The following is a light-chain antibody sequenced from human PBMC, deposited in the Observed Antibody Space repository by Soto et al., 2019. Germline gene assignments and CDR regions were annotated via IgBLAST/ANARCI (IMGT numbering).Light chain of an antibody. J-gene: IGLJ7*01. CDR1: SSNIGNNY. V-gene: IGLV1-51*02. CDR2: ENN. CDR3: GTWDSSLSALAV. Sequence: QSVLTQPPSVSAAPGQTVTISCSGSSSNIGNNYVSWYQQLPGTAPKLLIYENNKRPSGIPDRFSGSKSGTSATLGITGLQTGDEADYYCGTWDSSLSALAVFGGGTQLTVL.